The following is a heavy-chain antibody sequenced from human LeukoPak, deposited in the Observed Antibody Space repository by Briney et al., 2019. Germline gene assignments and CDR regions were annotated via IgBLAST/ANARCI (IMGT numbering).Heavy chain of an antibody. D-gene: IGHD3-10*01. J-gene: IGHJ5*02. CDR2: INHSGST. V-gene: IGHV4-34*01. Sequence: SETLSLTCAVYGGSFSGYYWSWIPQPPGKGLEWIGEINHSGSTNYNPSLKSRVTISVDTSKNQFSLKLSSVTAADTAVYYCARSGYYYGSGSFNWFDPWGQGTLVTVSS. CDR1: GGSFSGYY. CDR3: ARSGYYYGSGSFNWFDP.